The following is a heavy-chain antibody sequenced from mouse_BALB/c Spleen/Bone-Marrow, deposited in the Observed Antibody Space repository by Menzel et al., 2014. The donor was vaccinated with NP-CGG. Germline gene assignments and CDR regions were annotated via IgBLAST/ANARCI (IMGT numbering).Heavy chain of an antibody. CDR1: GFTFSSYG. J-gene: IGHJ1*01. Sequence: DVHLVESGGGLVQPGGSLKLSCAASGFTFSSYGMSWVRQTPDKRLDLVATINNNGGSTYYPDSVKGRFTISRDNAKNTLYLQMSSLKSEDTAMYYCARDHRPWYFDVWGAGTTVTVSS. V-gene: IGHV5-6-3*01. CDR3: ARDHRPWYFDV. CDR2: INNNGGST.